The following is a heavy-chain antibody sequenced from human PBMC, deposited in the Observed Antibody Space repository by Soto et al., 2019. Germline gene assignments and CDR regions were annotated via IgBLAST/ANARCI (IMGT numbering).Heavy chain of an antibody. J-gene: IGHJ4*02. CDR1: GYTFNTYS. V-gene: IGHV1-18*01. Sequence: GASVKVSCKASGYTFNTYSISWVRQAPGQGLEWMGWISGYNGDTHYARKFQGRVTMTTDTPTSTAYMELRSLRSDDTAMYYCARENVLSYVDTTMVDYFDYWGQGTLVTDS. CDR3: ARENVLSYVDTTMVDYFDY. CDR2: ISGYNGDT. D-gene: IGHD5-18*01.